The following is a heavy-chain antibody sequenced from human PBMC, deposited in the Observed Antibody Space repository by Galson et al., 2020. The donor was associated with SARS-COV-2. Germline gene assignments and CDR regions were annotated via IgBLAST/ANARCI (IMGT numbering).Heavy chain of an antibody. Sequence: GESLKISCTASGFTFSSYAMHWVRQAPGKGLEWVAVISYDGSNKYYADSVKGRFTISRDNSKNTLCLQMKSLRAEDTAVYYCATGRGYYDSSGYYTLDYWGQGTLVTVSS. V-gene: IGHV3-30*04. CDR2: ISYDGSNK. CDR1: GFTFSSYA. D-gene: IGHD3-22*01. CDR3: ATGRGYYDSSGYYTLDY. J-gene: IGHJ4*02.